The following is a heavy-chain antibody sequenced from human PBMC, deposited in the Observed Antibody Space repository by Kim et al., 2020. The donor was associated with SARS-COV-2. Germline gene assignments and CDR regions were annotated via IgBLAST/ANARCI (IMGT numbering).Heavy chain of an antibody. D-gene: IGHD3-3*01. V-gene: IGHV4-34*01. CDR2: INHSGST. Sequence: SETLSLTCAVYGGSFSGYYWSWIRQPPGKGLEWIGEINHSGSTNYNPSLKSRVTISVDTSKNQFSLKLSSVTAADTAVYYCASPQGVGGGGYWGQGTLVTVSS. J-gene: IGHJ4*02. CDR1: GGSFSGYY. CDR3: ASPQGVGGGGY.